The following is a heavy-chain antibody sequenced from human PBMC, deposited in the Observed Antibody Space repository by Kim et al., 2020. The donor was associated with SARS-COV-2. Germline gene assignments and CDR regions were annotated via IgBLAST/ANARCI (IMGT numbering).Heavy chain of an antibody. CDR3: ASQPASRRYYYYGMDV. J-gene: IGHJ6*02. CDR1: GGSISSYY. Sequence: SETLSLTCTVSGGSISSYYWSWIRQPPGKGLDWIGYTYYSGSTNYNPSLKSRVTISVDTSKNQFSLKLSSVTAADTAVYYCASQPASRRYYYYGMDVWGQGTTVTVSS. D-gene: IGHD2-2*01. CDR2: TYYSGST. V-gene: IGHV4-59*01.